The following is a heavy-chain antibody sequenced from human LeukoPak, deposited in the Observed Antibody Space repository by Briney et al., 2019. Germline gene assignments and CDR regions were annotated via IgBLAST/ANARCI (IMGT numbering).Heavy chain of an antibody. CDR2: INPNRGDT. Sequence: ASVKVSCKASGYTFTNYYMHWVRQAPGHGLEWMGWINPNRGDTNYAQKFQGRVTMTRDTSISTAFMELTRLTSDDTAVYYCARAGLPAAASQDYWGQGTLVTVSS. CDR1: GYTFTNYY. J-gene: IGHJ4*02. CDR3: ARAGLPAAASQDY. D-gene: IGHD6-13*01. V-gene: IGHV1-2*02.